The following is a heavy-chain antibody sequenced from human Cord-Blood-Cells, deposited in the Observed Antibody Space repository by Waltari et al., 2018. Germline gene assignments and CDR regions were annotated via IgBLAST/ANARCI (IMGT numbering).Heavy chain of an antibody. CDR2: IKQDGSEK. CDR1: GFTFSSYW. Sequence: EVQLVESGGGLVQPGGSLRLSCAASGFTFSSYWMSWVRQAPGKGLEWVANIKQDGSEKYYVDSVKGRFTISRDNAKNSLYLQMNSLRAEDTAVYYCARERGYSYGEIDYWGQGTLVTVSS. J-gene: IGHJ4*02. D-gene: IGHD5-18*01. V-gene: IGHV3-7*01. CDR3: ARERGYSYGEIDY.